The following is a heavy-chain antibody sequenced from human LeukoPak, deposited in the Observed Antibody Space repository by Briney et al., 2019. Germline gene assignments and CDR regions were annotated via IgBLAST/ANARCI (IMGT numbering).Heavy chain of an antibody. CDR3: ARESDGYDSRAGYLDL. Sequence: GGSLRLSCAASGFTFSNYDMHWVRQAPGQGLEWVSAIGTAGDTYYPGSVQGRSTISRENAKNSLYLQMNSLRAGDTAVYYCARESDGYDSRAGYLDLWGRGTLVTVSS. V-gene: IGHV3-13*04. J-gene: IGHJ2*01. D-gene: IGHD3-22*01. CDR2: IGTAGDT. CDR1: GFTFSNYD.